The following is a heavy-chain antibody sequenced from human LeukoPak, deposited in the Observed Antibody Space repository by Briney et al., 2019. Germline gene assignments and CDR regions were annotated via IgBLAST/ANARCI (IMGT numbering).Heavy chain of an antibody. J-gene: IGHJ4*02. Sequence: GGSLRLSCVASGFPFSSYWMHWVRQAPGKGLVWVSRISSDGSSTHYADSVKGRFTISRDNAKNTLYLQMNSLRAEDTAVYYCARGERSYGEYVVDYWGQGTMVTVSS. CDR1: GFPFSSYW. D-gene: IGHD4-17*01. CDR2: ISSDGSST. CDR3: ARGERSYGEYVVDY. V-gene: IGHV3-74*01.